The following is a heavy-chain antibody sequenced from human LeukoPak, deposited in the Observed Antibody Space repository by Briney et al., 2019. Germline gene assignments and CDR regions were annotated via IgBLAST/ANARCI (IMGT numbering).Heavy chain of an antibody. CDR2: INWNGGST. D-gene: IGHD3-3*01. CDR1: GFTFDDYG. V-gene: IGHV3-20*04. Sequence: GGSLRLSCAASGFTFDDYGMSWVRQAPGKGLEWVSGINWNGGSTGYADSVKGRFTISRDNAKNSLYLQMNSLRAEDTALYYCARDGSLDYDFWCGYQNWFDPWGQGTLVTVSS. CDR3: ARDGSLDYDFWCGYQNWFDP. J-gene: IGHJ5*02.